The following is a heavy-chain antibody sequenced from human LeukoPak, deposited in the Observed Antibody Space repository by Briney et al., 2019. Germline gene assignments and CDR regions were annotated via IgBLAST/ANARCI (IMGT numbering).Heavy chain of an antibody. CDR3: ARDFTGGSFDY. V-gene: IGHV4-31*03. Sequence: SSETLSLTCTVSGGSISSGGYYWSWIRQHPGKGLEWLGSIFSSASTIYNPSLKSRVIISVDTTKNQFSLKLTSVTAADTAVYYCARDFTGGSFDYWGQGTLVTVSS. CDR1: GGSISSGGYY. J-gene: IGHJ4*02. CDR2: IFSSAST. D-gene: IGHD2-8*02.